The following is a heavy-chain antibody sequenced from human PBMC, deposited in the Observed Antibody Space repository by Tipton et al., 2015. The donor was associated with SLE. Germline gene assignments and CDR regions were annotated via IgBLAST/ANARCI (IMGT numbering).Heavy chain of an antibody. CDR1: GGSISSHY. CDR3: ARGRSAGYCSGGSCFERMDV. CDR2: IYYSGST. D-gene: IGHD2-15*01. V-gene: IGHV4-59*11. J-gene: IGHJ6*02. Sequence: TLSLTCTVSGGSISSHYWSWIRQPPGKGLEWIGYIYYSGSTNYNPSLKSRVTISVDTSKNQFSLELSSVTAADTAVYYCARGRSAGYCSGGSCFERMDVWGQGTTVTVSS.